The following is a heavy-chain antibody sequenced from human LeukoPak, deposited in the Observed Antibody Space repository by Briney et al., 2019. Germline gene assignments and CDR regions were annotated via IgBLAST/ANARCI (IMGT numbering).Heavy chain of an antibody. CDR1: GGTFSSYA. J-gene: IGHJ4*02. CDR3: ARVNYYDSSGYSDY. V-gene: IGHV1-69*01. D-gene: IGHD3-22*01. Sequence: SVKVSCKASGGTFSSYAISWVRQAPGQGVEWMGGIIPIFGTANYAQKFQGTVTITADESTSTAYMELSSLRSEDTAVYYCARVNYYDSSGYSDYWGQGTLVTVSS. CDR2: IIPIFGTA.